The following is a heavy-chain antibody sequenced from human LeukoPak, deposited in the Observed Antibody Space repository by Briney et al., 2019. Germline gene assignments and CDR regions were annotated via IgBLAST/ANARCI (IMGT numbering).Heavy chain of an antibody. J-gene: IGHJ6*02. D-gene: IGHD5-12*01. CDR1: GFTFSSYG. CDR3: AKDLGSGSGPYYYYYYGMDV. Sequence: GRSLRLSCAASGFTFSSYGMHWVRQAPGKGLEWVAVISYDGSNKYYADSVKGRFTISRDNSKNTLYLQMNSLRAEDTAVYYCAKDLGSGSGPYYYYYYGMDVWGQGTTVTVSS. V-gene: IGHV3-30*18. CDR2: ISYDGSNK.